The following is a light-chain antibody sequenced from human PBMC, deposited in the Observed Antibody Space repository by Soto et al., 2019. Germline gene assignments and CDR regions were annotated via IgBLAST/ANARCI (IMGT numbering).Light chain of an antibody. Sequence: IQMTQSPSSVSASVGDRVTMTCRASQGVGGWLAWYQQKPGKVPKLLIYATSSLHSGVPSRFSGSGSGTDFTLSISSLQPEDFATYYCQQTHSLPLSFXPGTKADIK. CDR1: QGVGGW. CDR3: QQTHSLPLS. CDR2: ATS. J-gene: IGKJ3*01. V-gene: IGKV1-12*01.